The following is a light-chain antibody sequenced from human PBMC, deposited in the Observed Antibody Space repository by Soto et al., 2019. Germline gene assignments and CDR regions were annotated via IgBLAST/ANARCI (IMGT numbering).Light chain of an antibody. CDR3: GTWDSSLSAGV. CDR1: SSNIGNNY. V-gene: IGLV1-51*01. CDR2: DNN. Sequence: QSVLTQPPSVSAAPGQKVNISCSGSSSNIGNNYVSWYQQLPGTAPKLLNYDNNKRPSGIPDRFSGSKSGTSATLGITGLQTGDEADYYCGTWDSSLSAGVFGGGTKLTVL. J-gene: IGLJ3*02.